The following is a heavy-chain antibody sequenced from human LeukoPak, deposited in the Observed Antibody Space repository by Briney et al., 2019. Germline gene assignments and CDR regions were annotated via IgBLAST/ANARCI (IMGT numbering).Heavy chain of an antibody. CDR1: GDTVNTRRYY. CDR2: IYHSGST. Sequence: PSETLSLTCPVSGDTVNTRRYYWGWIRQPPGKGLEWIGSIYHSGSTYYEPSLRSRVTISIDTSRNQFSLNLTSVTTADTALYFCARRDIVNRGFDYWGQGTLVTVSS. V-gene: IGHV4-39*01. J-gene: IGHJ4*02. D-gene: IGHD3-16*02. CDR3: ARRDIVNRGFDY.